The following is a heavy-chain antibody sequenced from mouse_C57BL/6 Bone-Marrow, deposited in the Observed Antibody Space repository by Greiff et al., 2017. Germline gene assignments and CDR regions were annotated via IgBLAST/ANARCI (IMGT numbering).Heavy chain of an antibody. J-gene: IGHJ2*01. CDR1: GYSITSGYY. D-gene: IGHD6-1*01. CDR3: AREGELSSLGY. CDR2: ISYDGSN. Sequence: EVKLMESGPGLVKPSQSLSLTCSVTGYSITSGYYWNWIRQFPGNKLEWMGYISYDGSNNYNPSLKNRISITRDTSKNQFFLKLNSVTTEDTATYYCAREGELSSLGYWGQGTTLTVSS. V-gene: IGHV3-6*01.